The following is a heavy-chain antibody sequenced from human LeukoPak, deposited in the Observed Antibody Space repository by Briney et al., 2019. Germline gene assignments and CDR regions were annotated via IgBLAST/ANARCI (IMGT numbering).Heavy chain of an antibody. CDR1: GFTSSNNR. J-gene: IGHJ5*02. CDR3: VRDLT. CDR2: IYSDGTA. Sequence: PGGSLRLSCAASGFTSSNNRMSWVRQAPGKGLEWVSVIYSDGTAYYADSVKGRFTISRDNSKSTLYLQMNSLRADDTAVYYCVRDLTWGQGTLVTVSS. V-gene: IGHV3-53*01.